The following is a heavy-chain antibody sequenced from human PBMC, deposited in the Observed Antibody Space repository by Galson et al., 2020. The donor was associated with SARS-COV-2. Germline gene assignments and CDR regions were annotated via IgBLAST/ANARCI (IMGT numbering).Heavy chain of an antibody. J-gene: IGHJ4*02. D-gene: IGHD2-2*01. CDR1: GFTFSSYA. Sequence: AGSLRLSCAASGFTFSSYAMHWVRQAPGKGLEWVAVISYDGSNKYYADSVKGRFTISRDNSKNTLYLQMNSLRAEDTAVYYCAREYPALFDYWGQGTLVTVSS. CDR3: AREYPALFDY. V-gene: IGHV3-30*04. CDR2: ISYDGSNK.